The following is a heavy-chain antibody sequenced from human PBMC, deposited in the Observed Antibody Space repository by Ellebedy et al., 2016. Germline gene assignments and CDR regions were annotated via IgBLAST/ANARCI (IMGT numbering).Heavy chain of an antibody. Sequence: GESLKISXAASGFTFSSYAMSWVRQAPGKGLEWVSAISGSGGSTYYADSVKGRFTISRDNSKNTLYLQMNSLRAEDTAVYYCAKTVTTVTPYYFDYWGQGTLVTVSS. V-gene: IGHV3-23*01. CDR3: AKTVTTVTPYYFDY. CDR2: ISGSGGST. D-gene: IGHD4-17*01. CDR1: GFTFSSYA. J-gene: IGHJ4*02.